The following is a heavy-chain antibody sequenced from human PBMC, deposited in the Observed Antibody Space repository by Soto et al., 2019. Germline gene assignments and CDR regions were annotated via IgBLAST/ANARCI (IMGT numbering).Heavy chain of an antibody. CDR1: GGTFSSHT. J-gene: IGHJ3*02. CDR2: IIPILDIP. Sequence: QVQLVQSGAEVKKPGSSVKVSCKASGGTFSSHTISWVRQAPGQGLEWMGRIIPILDIPNYARKFQGRVMITADKSTSTAYMELSSLRSEDTAVYYCARADYYDSSGWSTAFDIWGQGTMVTVSS. V-gene: IGHV1-69*02. D-gene: IGHD3-22*01. CDR3: ARADYYDSSGWSTAFDI.